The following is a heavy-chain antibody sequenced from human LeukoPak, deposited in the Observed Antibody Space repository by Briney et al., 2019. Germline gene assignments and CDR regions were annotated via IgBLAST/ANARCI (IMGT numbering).Heavy chain of an antibody. CDR3: ARDLGYYDSSGYYSDY. J-gene: IGHJ4*02. CDR1: GYTFTGYY. CDR2: INPNSGDT. D-gene: IGHD3-22*01. Sequence: ASVKVSCKASGYTFTGYYMHWVRQAPGQGLEWMRWINPNSGDTNYAQKLQGRVTMTTDTSTSTAYMELRSLRSDDTAVYYCARDLGYYDSSGYYSDYWGQGTLVTVSS. V-gene: IGHV1-2*02.